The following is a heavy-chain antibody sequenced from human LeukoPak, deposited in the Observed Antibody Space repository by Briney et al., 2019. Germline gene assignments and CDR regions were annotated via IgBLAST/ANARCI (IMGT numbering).Heavy chain of an antibody. J-gene: IGHJ4*02. Sequence: SETLSLTCTVSGGSISSSAYHWGWIRQPPGKGLEWIGSIHYSGSTYYNPSLKSRVTMSVRTSNNQFSLKLSSVTAADTAVYYCTRLWSTDCSGGSCPHQPNYWGLGILVTVSS. V-gene: IGHV4-39*01. CDR2: IHYSGST. CDR3: TRLWSTDCSGGSCPHQPNY. CDR1: GGSISSSAYH. D-gene: IGHD2-15*01.